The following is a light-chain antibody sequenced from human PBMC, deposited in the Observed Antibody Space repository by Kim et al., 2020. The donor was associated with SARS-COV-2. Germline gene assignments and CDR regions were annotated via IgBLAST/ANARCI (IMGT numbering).Light chain of an antibody. CDR2: DAS. J-gene: IGKJ2*01. V-gene: IGKV1-33*01. CDR3: QQYDDLPYT. Sequence: DIQMTQSPSSLSASVGDRVTITCQASQDISNYLNWYQKKPGRAPKLLIYDASKLGTGVPSRFSGGGSQTDFSFTIINLQPEDIATYYCQQYDDLPYTFGQGTNVEIK. CDR1: QDISNY.